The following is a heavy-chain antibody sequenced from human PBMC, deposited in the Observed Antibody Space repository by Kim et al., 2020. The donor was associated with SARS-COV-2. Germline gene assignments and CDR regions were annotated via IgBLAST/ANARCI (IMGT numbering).Heavy chain of an antibody. CDR3: AKSLSGPNCGGDCYSDY. Sequence: GGSLRLSCAASGFTFDDYAMHWVRQAPGKGLEWVSLISWDGGSTYYADSVKGRFTISRDNSKNSLYLQMNSLRAEDTALYYCAKSLSGPNCGGDCYSDYWGQGTLVTVSS. CDR2: ISWDGGST. V-gene: IGHV3-43D*03. CDR1: GFTFDDYA. J-gene: IGHJ4*02. D-gene: IGHD2-21*02.